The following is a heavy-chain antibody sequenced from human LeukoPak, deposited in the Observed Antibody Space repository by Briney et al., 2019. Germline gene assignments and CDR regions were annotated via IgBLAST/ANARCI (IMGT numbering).Heavy chain of an antibody. CDR3: VRDYFRGDIVATIMDY. J-gene: IGHJ4*02. V-gene: IGHV1-2*02. CDR2: INPNIGGT. Sequence: ASVKVSCKASGGTFSSYAISWVRQAPGQGLEWMGWINPNIGGTNYAQKFQGRVTMTRDTSISTAYMELSRLRSDDTAVYYCVRDYFRGDIVATIMDYWGQGTVVTVSS. CDR1: GGTFSSYA. D-gene: IGHD5-12*01.